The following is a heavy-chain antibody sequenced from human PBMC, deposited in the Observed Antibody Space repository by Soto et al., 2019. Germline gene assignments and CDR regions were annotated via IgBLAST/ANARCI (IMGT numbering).Heavy chain of an antibody. V-gene: IGHV4-59*08. D-gene: IGHD4-17*01. Sequence: SETLSLTCTVSGGSISSYYWSWIRQPPGKGLEWIGYIYYSVSTNYNPSLKSRVTISLDTSKNQFSLKLSSVTAADTAVYYCARHREYGDYVFDPWGQGTLVTVSS. J-gene: IGHJ5*02. CDR2: IYYSVST. CDR3: ARHREYGDYVFDP. CDR1: GGSISSYY.